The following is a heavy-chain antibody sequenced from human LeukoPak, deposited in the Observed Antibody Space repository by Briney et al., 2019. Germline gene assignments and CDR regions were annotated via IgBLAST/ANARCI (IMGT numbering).Heavy chain of an antibody. Sequence: ASVKVSCKASGYTFTSSGISWVRQAPGQGLEWMGWISAYNGNTNYAQKLQGRVTMTTDTSTSTAYMELRSLRSDDTAVYYCARVRLAAYYYGSGSPSGAFDIWGQGTMVTVSS. D-gene: IGHD3-10*01. V-gene: IGHV1-18*01. CDR1: GYTFTSSG. J-gene: IGHJ3*02. CDR3: ARVRLAAYYYGSGSPSGAFDI. CDR2: ISAYNGNT.